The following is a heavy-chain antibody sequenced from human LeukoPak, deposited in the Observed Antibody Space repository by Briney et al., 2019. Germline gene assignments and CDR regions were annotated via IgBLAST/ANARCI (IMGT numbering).Heavy chain of an antibody. J-gene: IGHJ4*02. CDR3: ARHLVTGYFDY. Sequence: SETLSLTCAVSGYSISSGYYWGWIRQPPGQGLEWIGSIYHSGSTYYNPSLKSRVTISVDTSKNQFSLKLSSVTAADTAVYYCARHLVTGYFDYWGQGTLVTVSS. D-gene: IGHD2-21*02. V-gene: IGHV4-38-2*01. CDR2: IYHSGST. CDR1: GYSISSGYY.